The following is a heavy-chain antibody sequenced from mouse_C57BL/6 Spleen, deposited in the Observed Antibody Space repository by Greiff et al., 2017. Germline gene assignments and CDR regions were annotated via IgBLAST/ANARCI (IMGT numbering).Heavy chain of an antibody. CDR3: VRHYYGRSWYFDV. Sequence: EVTLVESGGGLVQPKGSFKLSCAASGFSFNTYAMNWVRQAPGKGLEWVARIRSKSNNYATYYADSVKDRFTISRDDSESMLYLQMNNLKTEDTAMYYCVRHYYGRSWYFDVWGTGTTVTVSS. CDR2: IRSKSNNYAT. D-gene: IGHD1-1*01. J-gene: IGHJ1*03. V-gene: IGHV10-1*01. CDR1: GFSFNTYA.